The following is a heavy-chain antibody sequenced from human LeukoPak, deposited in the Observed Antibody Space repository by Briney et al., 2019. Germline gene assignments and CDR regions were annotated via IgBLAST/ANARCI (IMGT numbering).Heavy chain of an antibody. J-gene: IGHJ3*02. CDR1: GGSISSSSYY. CDR2: IYYSGST. V-gene: IGHV4-39*01. Sequence: SETLSLTCTVSGGSISSSSYYWGWIRQPPGKGLEWIGSIYYSGSTYYNPSLKSRVTIPVDTSKNQFSLKLSSVTAADTAVYYCARQRGQEHGKSSDAFDIWGQGTMVTVSS. D-gene: IGHD1/OR15-1a*01. CDR3: ARQRGQEHGKSSDAFDI.